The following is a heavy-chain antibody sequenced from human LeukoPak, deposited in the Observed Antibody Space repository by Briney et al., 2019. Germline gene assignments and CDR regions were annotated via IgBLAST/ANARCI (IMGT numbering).Heavy chain of an antibody. CDR2: MNPNSGNT. Sequence: GASVKVSCKASGYTFTSYDINWVRQATGQGLEWMGWMNPNSGNTGYAQKFQGRVTMTRDTSISTAYMELSRLRSDDTAVYYCARDGVLLWFGEQEFWFDPWGQGTLVTVSS. D-gene: IGHD3-10*01. V-gene: IGHV1-8*02. CDR1: GYTFTSYD. CDR3: ARDGVLLWFGEQEFWFDP. J-gene: IGHJ5*02.